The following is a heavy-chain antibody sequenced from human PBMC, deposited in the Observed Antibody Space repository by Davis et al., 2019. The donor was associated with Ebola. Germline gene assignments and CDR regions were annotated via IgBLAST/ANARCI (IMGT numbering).Heavy chain of an antibody. CDR1: GFIFSTYV. J-gene: IGHJ3*02. CDR2: GTSADT. V-gene: IGHV3-23*01. Sequence: GESLKISCSASGFIFSTYVISWVRQAPGKGLEWVSTYGTSADTYYADSVKGRFTISRDNSKNTLYLQMNGLRVEDTAIYFCVKDTSNIWFDIWGQGTMVTVSS. D-gene: IGHD1-26*01. CDR3: VKDTSNIWFDI.